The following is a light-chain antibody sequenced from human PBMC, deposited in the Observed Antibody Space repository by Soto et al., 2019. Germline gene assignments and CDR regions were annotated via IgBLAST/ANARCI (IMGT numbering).Light chain of an antibody. CDR3: QQYNTYPLT. Sequence: DIQMTQSPSTLSASVGDRVTITCRASQTISNWLAWYQQKPGKAPKVLIFGASTLDGGVPSRFSGRRSGTDFTLTISSLQPSDFATYYCQQYNTYPLTFGGGTKVEI. CDR2: GAS. J-gene: IGKJ4*01. CDR1: QTISNW. V-gene: IGKV1-5*01.